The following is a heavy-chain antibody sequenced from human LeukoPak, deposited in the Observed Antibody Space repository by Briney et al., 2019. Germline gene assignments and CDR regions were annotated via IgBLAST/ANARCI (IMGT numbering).Heavy chain of an antibody. CDR2: ISDSGGST. Sequence: TGGSLRLSCAASEFSFSSCAMGWVRQAPGKGLEWVATISDSGGSTYYADCVKGRFTISRDNSKNTLYLQTNSLRADDTAVYYCAGRLVVAGTLEFWGQGTLVTVSS. V-gene: IGHV3-23*01. J-gene: IGHJ4*02. D-gene: IGHD6-19*01. CDR3: AGRLVVAGTLEF. CDR1: EFSFSSCA.